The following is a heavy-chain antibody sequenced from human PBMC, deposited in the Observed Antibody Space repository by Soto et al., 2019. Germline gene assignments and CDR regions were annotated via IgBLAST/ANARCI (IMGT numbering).Heavy chain of an antibody. J-gene: IGHJ4*02. D-gene: IGHD5-18*01. CDR2: IYYSGST. Sequence: TLSLTCTVSGGSISSGGYYWSWIRQHPGKGLEWIEYIYYSGSTYYNPSLKSRVTISVGTSKNQFSLKLSSVTAADTAVYYCASDSYGSLGLDYWGQGTLVTVSS. CDR3: ASDSYGSLGLDY. CDR1: GGSISSGGYY. V-gene: IGHV4-31*03.